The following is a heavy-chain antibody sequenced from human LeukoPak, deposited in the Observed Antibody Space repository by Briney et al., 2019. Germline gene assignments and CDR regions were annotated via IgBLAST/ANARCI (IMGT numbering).Heavy chain of an antibody. D-gene: IGHD2-2*01. CDR1: GFTFSSYA. Sequence: SGGSLRLSCAASGFTFSSYAMSWVRQAPGKGLEWVSAISGSGGSTYYADSVKGRFTISRDNSKNTLSLQMNSLRAEDTAVYYCAKDPGVVPAHYFDCWGQGTLVTVSS. V-gene: IGHV3-23*01. CDR3: AKDPGVVPAHYFDC. J-gene: IGHJ4*02. CDR2: ISGSGGST.